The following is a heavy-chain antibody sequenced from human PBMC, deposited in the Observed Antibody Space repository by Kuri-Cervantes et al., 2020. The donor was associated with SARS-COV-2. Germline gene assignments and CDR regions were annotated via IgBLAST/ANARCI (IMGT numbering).Heavy chain of an antibody. Sequence: GGSLRLSCAASGFTFDDYAMHWVRQAPGKGLEWVSGISWNSGSIGYADSVKGRFTISRDNAKNSLYLQMNSLRAEDTAVYYCARTLGEDIVVVPAATFDYWGQGTLVTVSS. CDR2: ISWNSGSI. CDR3: ARTLGEDIVVVPAATFDY. J-gene: IGHJ4*02. D-gene: IGHD2-2*01. CDR1: GFTFDDYA. V-gene: IGHV3-9*01.